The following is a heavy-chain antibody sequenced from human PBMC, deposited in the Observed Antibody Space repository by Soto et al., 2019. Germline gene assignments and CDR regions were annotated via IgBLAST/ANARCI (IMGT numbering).Heavy chain of an antibody. J-gene: IGHJ6*03. CDR3: ARGLLLWFGELSRRGGYYSYMDV. Sequence: QVQLQQWGAGLLQPSETLSLTCAVYGGSFSGYQWTWIRQTPGKGLEWIGEINDSGNINYNPSLKSRVTIVVDTAKKQIFLNLSSVTAADTAVYSCARGLLLWFGELSRRGGYYSYMDVWGKGTTVTVSS. D-gene: IGHD3-10*01. V-gene: IGHV4-34*01. CDR1: GGSFSGYQ. CDR2: INDSGNI.